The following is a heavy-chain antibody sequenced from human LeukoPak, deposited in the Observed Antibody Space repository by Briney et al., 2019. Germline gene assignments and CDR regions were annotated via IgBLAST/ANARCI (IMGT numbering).Heavy chain of an antibody. Sequence: SVKVSCKASGFTFTSSAVQWVRQARGQRLEWIGWIVVGSGNTNYAQKFQERVTITRDMSTSTAYMELSSLRSEDTAVYYCAADFRPYCSSTSCYIGPGPRNFDYWGQGTLVTVSS. CDR2: IVVGSGNT. J-gene: IGHJ4*02. D-gene: IGHD2-2*01. CDR3: AADFRPYCSSTSCYIGPGPRNFDY. CDR1: GFTFTSSA. V-gene: IGHV1-58*01.